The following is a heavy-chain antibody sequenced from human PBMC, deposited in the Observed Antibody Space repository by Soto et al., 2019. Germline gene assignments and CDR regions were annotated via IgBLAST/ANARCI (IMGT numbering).Heavy chain of an antibody. CDR2: ISAHNGNT. Sequence: QVHLVQSGAEVKKPGASVKVSCKGSGCTFTTYGITWVRQAPGQGLEWMGWISAHNGNTNYARKLQGRVTVTRDASTSTAYMELRSLSSDDTAVYYCARGRYGDYWGQGALVTVSS. CDR1: GCTFTTYG. D-gene: IGHD1-1*01. V-gene: IGHV1-18*01. CDR3: ARGRYGDY. J-gene: IGHJ4*02.